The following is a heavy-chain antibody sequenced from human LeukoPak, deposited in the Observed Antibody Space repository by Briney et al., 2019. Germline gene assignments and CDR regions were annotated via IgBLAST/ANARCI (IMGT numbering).Heavy chain of an antibody. V-gene: IGHV4-39*01. Sequence: PSQTLSLTCTVSGGSISSGNYYWGWIRQPPGKGLEWVGSIYYSGSTYYNPSLKSRVTISVDTSKNQFSLKLSSVTAADTAVYYCARIEKPIAAAGKGGGLFDYWGQGTLVTVSS. D-gene: IGHD6-13*01. CDR3: ARIEKPIAAAGKGGGLFDY. CDR1: GGSISSGNYY. J-gene: IGHJ4*02. CDR2: IYYSGST.